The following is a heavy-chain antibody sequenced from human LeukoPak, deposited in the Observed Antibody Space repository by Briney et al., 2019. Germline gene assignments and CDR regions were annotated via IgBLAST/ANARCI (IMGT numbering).Heavy chain of an antibody. J-gene: IGHJ3*02. D-gene: IGHD2-2*01. V-gene: IGHV3-23*01. CDR2: ISGSGGST. CDR1: GFTFSSYA. CDR3: AKDIVVVPAAGNAFDI. Sequence: GGSPRLSCAASGFTFSSYAMTWVRQAPGKGLEWVSSISGSGGSTYYADSVRGRFTLSRDNSKNMLYLQMNSLRAEDTAVYYCAKDIVVVPAAGNAFDIWGQGTMVTVSS.